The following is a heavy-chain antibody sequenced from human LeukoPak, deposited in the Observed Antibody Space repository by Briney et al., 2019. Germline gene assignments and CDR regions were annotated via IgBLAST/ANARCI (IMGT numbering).Heavy chain of an antibody. CDR3: ASIAARKVSQGLADFDY. Sequence: SETLSLTCTVSGGSISSYYWSWIRQPPGKGLEWIGYTYYSGSTNYNPSLKSRVTISVDTSKNQFSLKLSSVTAADTAVYYCASIAARKVSQGLADFDYWGQGTLVTVSS. V-gene: IGHV4-59*01. CDR1: GGSISSYY. D-gene: IGHD6-6*01. J-gene: IGHJ4*02. CDR2: TYYSGST.